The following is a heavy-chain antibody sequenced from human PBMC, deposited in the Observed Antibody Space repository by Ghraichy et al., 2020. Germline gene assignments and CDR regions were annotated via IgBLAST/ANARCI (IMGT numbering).Heavy chain of an antibody. J-gene: IGHJ5*02. Sequence: GALNISCAASGFTFINYVMSWVRQAPGKGLEWVSTIGASGGSTYYADSVKGRFTISRDNSKNTLYLQMDSLRAEDAAVYYCAKAWGYCSGGTCPSYNWFDPWGQGTRVIVSS. CDR2: IGASGGST. CDR1: GFTFINYV. V-gene: IGHV3-23*01. D-gene: IGHD2-15*01. CDR3: AKAWGYCSGGTCPSYNWFDP.